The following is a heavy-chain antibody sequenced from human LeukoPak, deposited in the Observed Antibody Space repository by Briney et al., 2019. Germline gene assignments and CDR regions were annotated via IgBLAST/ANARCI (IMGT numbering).Heavy chain of an antibody. D-gene: IGHD1-26*01. Sequence: GGSLRLSCAASGFTFSSYAMSWVRQAPGKGLEWVSGISGSGGSTYYADSVKGRFTISRDNSKNALYLQMNSLGAEDTAVYYCAKDPGRWELRDFFDYWGQGTLVTVSS. V-gene: IGHV3-23*01. CDR2: ISGSGGST. J-gene: IGHJ4*02. CDR1: GFTFSSYA. CDR3: AKDPGRWELRDFFDY.